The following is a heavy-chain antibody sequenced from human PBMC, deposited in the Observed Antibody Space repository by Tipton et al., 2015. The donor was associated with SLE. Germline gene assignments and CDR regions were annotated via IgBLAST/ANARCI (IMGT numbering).Heavy chain of an antibody. CDR2: ISSSSSYT. V-gene: IGHV3-11*06. CDR1: GFTFSDYY. CDR3: AKVDRTNMVTSFDY. J-gene: IGHJ4*02. D-gene: IGHD5-18*01. Sequence: SLRLSCAASGFTFSDYYMSWIRQAPGKGLEWVSYISSSSSYTNYADSVKGRFIISRDNAKNSLYLQLNSLRAEDTAVYYCAKVDRTNMVTSFDYWGQGTLVTVSS.